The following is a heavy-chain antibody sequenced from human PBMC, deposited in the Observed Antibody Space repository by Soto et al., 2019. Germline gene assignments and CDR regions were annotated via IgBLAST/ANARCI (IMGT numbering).Heavy chain of an antibody. V-gene: IGHV4-61*01. D-gene: IGHD3-22*01. CDR2: IQYSGDT. CDR1: GCSVGSGTYY. CDR3: ARHDYSDRAFDL. Sequence: PSEALALPCVVSGCSVGSGTYYWSWIRQPPGNALEWIGYIQYSGDTNYNSSLKSRVTISVDMSRNRFSLKLTSVTAADTAFYYCARHDYSDRAFDLWGQGTMVPFSS. J-gene: IGHJ3*01.